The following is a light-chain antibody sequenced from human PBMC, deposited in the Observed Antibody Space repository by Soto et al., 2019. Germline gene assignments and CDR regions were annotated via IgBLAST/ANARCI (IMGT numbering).Light chain of an antibody. V-gene: IGKV3-20*01. Sequence: VLTQSPGTLSLSPGERATLSCRASQTVSTNYLAWYQQRPGQVPRLLIYATSSRATGIPDRFSGSGSGTHFSLTTTRLEPEDFAVYYCQTNGSAPLTFRQGTKLEI. CDR2: ATS. CDR3: QTNGSAPLT. J-gene: IGKJ2*01. CDR1: QTVSTNY.